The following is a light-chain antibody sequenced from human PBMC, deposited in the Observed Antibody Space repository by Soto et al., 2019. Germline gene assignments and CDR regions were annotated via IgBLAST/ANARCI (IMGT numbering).Light chain of an antibody. CDR2: SAS. Sequence: DIHLTQSPYSLSASVGDTVTSTCRASQTIATYLNWWQHRPGTAPRLLVSSASNLHTGVPSRFIGSVSGADFPLSIRSLQPEYSATYFCQQGYNISLTFGGGTKVEIK. CDR3: QQGYNISLT. V-gene: IGKV1-39*01. CDR1: QTIATY. J-gene: IGKJ4*01.